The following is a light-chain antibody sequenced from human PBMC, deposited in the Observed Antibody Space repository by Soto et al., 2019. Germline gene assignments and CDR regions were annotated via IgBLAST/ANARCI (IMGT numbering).Light chain of an antibody. CDR2: DVS. CDR3: CSYAGNSTWV. Sequence: QSALTQPRSVSGSPGQSVTISCTGTSNDVGGYKYVSWYQQYPGKAPKLMIYDVSKRPSGVPDRFSGSKSGNTASLTISGLQTEDEADYYCCSYAGNSTWVFGGGTKLTVL. CDR1: SNDVGGYKY. V-gene: IGLV2-11*01. J-gene: IGLJ3*02.